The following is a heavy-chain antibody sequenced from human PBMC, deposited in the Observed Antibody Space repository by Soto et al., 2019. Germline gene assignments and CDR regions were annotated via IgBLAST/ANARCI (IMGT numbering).Heavy chain of an antibody. CDR3: ARVLWFGEFHWFEP. J-gene: IGHJ5*02. Sequence: SETLSLTCTVSGGSISSGGYYWSWIRQHPGKGLEWIGYIYYSGSTYYNPSLKSRVTISVDTSKNQFSLKLSSVTAADTAVYYCARVLWFGEFHWFEPWGQGTLVTVPQ. D-gene: IGHD3-10*01. V-gene: IGHV4-31*03. CDR1: GGSISSGGYY. CDR2: IYYSGST.